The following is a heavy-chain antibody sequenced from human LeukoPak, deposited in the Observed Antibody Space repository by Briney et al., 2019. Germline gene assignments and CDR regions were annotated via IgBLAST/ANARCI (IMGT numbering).Heavy chain of an antibody. CDR1: GGSMNNYY. V-gene: IGHV4-59*01. CDR2: IHYTGIT. J-gene: IGHJ4*02. D-gene: IGHD6-13*01. CDR3: ARDRAAAHFDY. Sequence: SETLSLTCIVSGGSMNNYYWSWIRQPPGKGLEWIAYIHYTGITNYNPFLKSRVTISLDTSKSQFSLKLNSVTAADTAVYYCARDRAAAHFDYWGQGTLVTVSS.